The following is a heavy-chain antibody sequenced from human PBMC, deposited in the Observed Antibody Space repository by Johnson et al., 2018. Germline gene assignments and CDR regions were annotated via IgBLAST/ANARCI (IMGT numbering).Heavy chain of an antibody. V-gene: IGHV3-9*01. CDR2: IRWNSGSI. CDR3: AKDRGFRAGYGMDV. J-gene: IGHJ6*04. D-gene: IGHD3-10*01. Sequence: VQLVQSGGGLVQPGRSLRLSCAASGFTFDDYAMHWVRPAPGKGLEWVSGIRWNSGSIGYVDSVKDRFTISKDNAKNSLYLQMNGLRAEDTALDYCAKDRGFRAGYGMDVWGKGTTVTFSS. CDR1: GFTFDDYA.